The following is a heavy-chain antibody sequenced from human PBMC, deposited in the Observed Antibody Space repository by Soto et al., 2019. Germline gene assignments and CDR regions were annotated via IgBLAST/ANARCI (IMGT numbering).Heavy chain of an antibody. CDR2: INPNSGGT. Sequence: ASVKVSCKASGHTFTSYGISWVRQAPGQGLEWMGWINPNSGGTNYAQKFQGWVTMTRDTSISTAYMELSRLRSDDTAVYYCAREPVCSSTSCSGYYYYGMDVWGQGTTVTVSS. V-gene: IGHV1-2*04. D-gene: IGHD2-2*01. CDR3: AREPVCSSTSCSGYYYYGMDV. J-gene: IGHJ6*02. CDR1: GHTFTSYG.